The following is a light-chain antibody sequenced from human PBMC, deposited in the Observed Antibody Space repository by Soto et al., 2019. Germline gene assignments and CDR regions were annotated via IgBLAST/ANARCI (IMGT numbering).Light chain of an antibody. CDR2: GAS. Sequence: EIMMTQSPATLSVSPGETVTFSCRASQSVSSSYLAWYQQKPGQAPRLLIYGASSRATGIPDRFSGSGSGTDFTLTISRLEPEDFAVYYCQQYGSSPRTFGQGTKVDIK. J-gene: IGKJ1*01. CDR1: QSVSSSY. CDR3: QQYGSSPRT. V-gene: IGKV3-20*01.